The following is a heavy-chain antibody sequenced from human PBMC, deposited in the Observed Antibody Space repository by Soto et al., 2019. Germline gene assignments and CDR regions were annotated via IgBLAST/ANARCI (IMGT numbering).Heavy chain of an antibody. V-gene: IGHV3-11*06. CDR3: ARDYYDSSGYYPNSYYYGLDV. J-gene: IGHJ6*02. CDR1: GFTFSDYY. Sequence: QVQLVESGGGLVKPGGSLRLSCAASGFTFSDYYMSWIRQAPGKGLEWVSYISSSSSYTDYADSVKGRFTISRDNAKNSLYLQMNSLRADDTAVYYCARDYYDSSGYYPNSYYYGLDVWAQGTTVTVSS. CDR2: ISSSSSYT. D-gene: IGHD3-22*01.